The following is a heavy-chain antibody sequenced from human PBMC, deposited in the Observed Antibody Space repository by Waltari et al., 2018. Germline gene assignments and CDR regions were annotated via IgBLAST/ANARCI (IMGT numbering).Heavy chain of an antibody. J-gene: IGHJ4*02. Sequence: QVQLQQWGAGLLKPSETLSLTCAVYGGSFSGYYWSWIRQPPGKGLGWIGEINHSGSNNYNPSLKSRVTISVDTSKNQFSLKLSSVTAADTAVYYCARGLMVQGVIEDYWGQGTLVTVSS. CDR1: GGSFSGYY. CDR2: INHSGSN. V-gene: IGHV4-34*01. CDR3: ARGLMVQGVIEDY. D-gene: IGHD3-10*01.